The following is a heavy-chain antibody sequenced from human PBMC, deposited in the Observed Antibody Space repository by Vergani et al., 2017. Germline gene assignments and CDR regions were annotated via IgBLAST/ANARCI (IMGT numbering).Heavy chain of an antibody. CDR3: ARSYDILTGYARYFRPWFDP. CDR2: IWYDGSNK. D-gene: IGHD3-9*01. CDR1: GFTFSDYY. V-gene: IGHV3-33*08. J-gene: IGHJ5*02. Sequence: QVQLVESGGGLVKPGGSLRLSCAASGFTFSDYYMSWIRQAPGKGLEWVAVIWYDGSNKYYADSVKGRFTISRDNSKNTLYLQMNSLRADDTAVYYCARSYDILTGYARYFRPWFDPWGQGTLVTVSS.